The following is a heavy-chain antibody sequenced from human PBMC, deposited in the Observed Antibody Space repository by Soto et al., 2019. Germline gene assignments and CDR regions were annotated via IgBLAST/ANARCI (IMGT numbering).Heavy chain of an antibody. Sequence: ASVKVSCKASGGTFSSYAISWVRQAPGQGLEWMGGIIPIFGTANYAQKFQGRVTITADESTSTAYMELSSLRSEDTAVYYCAMAVVAATSYYYYGMDVWGQGTTVTVSS. D-gene: IGHD2-15*01. CDR1: GGTFSSYA. CDR3: AMAVVAATSYYYYGMDV. V-gene: IGHV1-69*13. CDR2: IIPIFGTA. J-gene: IGHJ6*02.